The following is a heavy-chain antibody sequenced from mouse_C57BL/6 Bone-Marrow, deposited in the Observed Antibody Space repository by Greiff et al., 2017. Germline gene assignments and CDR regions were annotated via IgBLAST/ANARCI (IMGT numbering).Heavy chain of an antibody. CDR2: IYPRSGNT. Sequence: QVQLKQSGAELARPGASVKLSCKASGYTFTSYGISWVKQRTGQGLEWIGEIYPRSGNTYYNEKFKGKATLTADKSSSTAYMELRSLTSEDSAVYFCASIYDGYSAWFAYWGQGTLVTVSA. V-gene: IGHV1-81*01. J-gene: IGHJ3*01. CDR3: ASIYDGYSAWFAY. CDR1: GYTFTSYG. D-gene: IGHD2-3*01.